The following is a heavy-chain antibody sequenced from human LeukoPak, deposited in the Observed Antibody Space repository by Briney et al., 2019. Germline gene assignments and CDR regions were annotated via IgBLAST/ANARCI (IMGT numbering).Heavy chain of an antibody. CDR3: ASSSGSYRVPGKFDY. D-gene: IGHD1-26*01. Sequence: GASVKVSCKASGGTFSSYAISWVRQAAGQRLEWMGGINPIFGTANYAQKFQGRVTITADESTSTAYMELSSLRSEDMAVYYCASSSGSYRVPGKFDYWGRGTLVTVSS. V-gene: IGHV1-69*13. CDR1: GGTFSSYA. J-gene: IGHJ4*02. CDR2: INPIFGTA.